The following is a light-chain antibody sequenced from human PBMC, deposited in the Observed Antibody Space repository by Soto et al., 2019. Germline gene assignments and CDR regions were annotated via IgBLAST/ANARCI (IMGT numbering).Light chain of an antibody. CDR3: QQYETRRSVS. J-gene: IGKJ5*01. CDR2: AAS. Sequence: DIVMTQSPDSLAVSLGERATINCKSSQSVLYSPNNKNYLAWYQQKPGQTPRLIIYAASGRADGVPHRFSGSGFGTDFTLTISKVEPEDFAVYYCQQYETRRSVSFGQGTRLEI. V-gene: IGKV4-1*01. CDR1: QSVLYSPNNKNY.